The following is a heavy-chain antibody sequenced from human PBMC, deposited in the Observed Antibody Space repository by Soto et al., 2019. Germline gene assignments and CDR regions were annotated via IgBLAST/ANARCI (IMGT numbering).Heavy chain of an antibody. CDR1: GACISGSY. V-gene: IGHV4-59*08. CDR3: ARHRAFGINSVSPFDV. J-gene: IGHJ3*01. CDR2: LSYSGTT. D-gene: IGHD1-20*01. Sequence: PSETLSLTCTVSGACISGSYWSWIRQTPGKGLEWIGYLSYSGTTHYNPSLRGRVSISRDTSDLQFSLRLISVTTADTAIYFCARHRAFGINSVSPFDVWGQGRLVTVSS.